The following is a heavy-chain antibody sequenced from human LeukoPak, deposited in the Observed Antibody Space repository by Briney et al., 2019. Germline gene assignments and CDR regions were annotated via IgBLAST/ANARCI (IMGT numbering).Heavy chain of an antibody. Sequence: PGGSLRPSCAASGFPFSNYAMTWVRQAPGKGLERVSGISDSGDRTYYADSVKGRFTISRDNSKNMLYLQMNSLRVEDTALYYCAKGLGTSGYHDYWGQGTLVTVSS. V-gene: IGHV3-23*01. CDR2: ISDSGDRT. J-gene: IGHJ4*02. CDR3: AKGLGTSGYHDY. CDR1: GFPFSNYA. D-gene: IGHD3-22*01.